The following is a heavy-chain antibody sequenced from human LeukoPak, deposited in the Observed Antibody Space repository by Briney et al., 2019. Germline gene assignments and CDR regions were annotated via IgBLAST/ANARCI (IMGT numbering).Heavy chain of an antibody. CDR1: GFTFNTYS. V-gene: IGHV3-21*04. D-gene: IGHD1-1*01. CDR2: ISSSSGHI. CDR3: AKTGRAFDY. J-gene: IGHJ4*02. Sequence: GGSLRLSCAASGFTFNTYSMNWVRQTPGRGLEWVSSISSSSGHIFYADSVKGRFTISRDNAKNSLYLQMNSLRAEDTAVYYCAKTGRAFDYWGQGTLVTVSS.